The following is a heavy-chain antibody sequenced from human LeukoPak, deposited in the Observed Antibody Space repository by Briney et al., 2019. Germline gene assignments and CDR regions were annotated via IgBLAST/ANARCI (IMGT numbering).Heavy chain of an antibody. CDR1: GYTFTSYY. Sequence: ASVKVSCKASGYTFTSYYMHWARQAPGQGLEWMGIINPSGGSTSYAQKFQGRVTMTRDTSTSTVYMELSSLRSEDTAVYYCARSPTVTGFLDYWGQGTLVTVSS. V-gene: IGHV1-46*01. J-gene: IGHJ4*02. CDR3: ARSPTVTGFLDY. D-gene: IGHD4-17*01. CDR2: INPSGGST.